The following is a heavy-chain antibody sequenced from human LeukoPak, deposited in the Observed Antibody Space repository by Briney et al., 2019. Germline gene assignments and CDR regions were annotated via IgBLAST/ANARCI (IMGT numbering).Heavy chain of an antibody. CDR2: ISTSDRTT. CDR1: AFILTDYY. V-gene: IGHV3-11*04. CDR3: ARESYSSGYYYDY. J-gene: IGHJ4*02. D-gene: IGHD3-22*01. Sequence: RGSLRLSCAASAFILTDYYMSWIRQAPGKGLEWVAYISTSDRTTYYADSVKGQFTISRDNAKNSLYLQMNSLRAEDTAVYYCARESYSSGYYYDYWGQGTLVTVSS.